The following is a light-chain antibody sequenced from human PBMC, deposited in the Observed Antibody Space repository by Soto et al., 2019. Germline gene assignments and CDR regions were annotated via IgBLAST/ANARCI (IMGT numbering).Light chain of an antibody. CDR2: GAS. CDR1: QILSSN. CDR3: QQHNQWPIT. J-gene: IGKJ5*01. V-gene: IGKV3D-15*01. Sequence: EIVMTQSPATLSVSPGERATLACRSSQILSSNLAWYQQTPGQVPRILIYGASRRATGIPDRFSGSASGTDFTLTINSLQSEDSAVYYCQQHNQWPITFGQGTRL.